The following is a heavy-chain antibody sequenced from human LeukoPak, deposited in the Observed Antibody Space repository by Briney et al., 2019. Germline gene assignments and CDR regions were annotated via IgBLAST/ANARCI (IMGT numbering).Heavy chain of an antibody. D-gene: IGHD2-2*01. CDR3: ARGYCSSTSISVCPPYYFDY. CDR1: GGSISSGGYS. V-gene: IGHV4-30-2*01. Sequence: PSETLSLTCAVSGGSISSGGYSWSWIRQPPGKGLEWIGYMYHSGSTYYNPSLKSRVTISVDRSKNQFSLKLSSVTAADTAVYYCARGYCSSTSISVCPPYYFDYWGQGTLVTVSS. J-gene: IGHJ4*02. CDR2: MYHSGST.